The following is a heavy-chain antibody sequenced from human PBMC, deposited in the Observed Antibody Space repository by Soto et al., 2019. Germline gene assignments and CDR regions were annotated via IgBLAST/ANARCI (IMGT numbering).Heavy chain of an antibody. CDR2: ISGSGVST. V-gene: IGHV3-23*01. CDR3: AKEWSYSSGWSHVDY. CDR1: GFTFSSYA. Sequence: HPGGSLRLSCAASGFTFSSYAMGWVRQAPGKGLEWVSAISGSGVSTYYADSVKGRFTISRDNSKNTLYLQMNSLRAEDTAVYYCAKEWSYSSGWSHVDYWGQGTLVTVSS. D-gene: IGHD6-19*01. J-gene: IGHJ4*02.